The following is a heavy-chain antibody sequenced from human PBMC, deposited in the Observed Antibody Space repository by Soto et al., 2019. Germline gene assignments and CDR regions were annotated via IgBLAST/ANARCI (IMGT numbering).Heavy chain of an antibody. CDR2: IYHTGTA. D-gene: IGHD3-3*01. V-gene: IGHV4-30-4*01. Sequence: QVQLQESGPGLVKPSQALSLTCTVSGGDINSGDYYWSWVRQPPGKGLEWIGSIYHTGTAYYSPTLTTRLTMSVDVSKHQFSLTLTSVTAADTAVFFCARGNYGYDSWGQGSLITVSS. CDR1: GGDINSGDYY. CDR3: ARGNYGYDS. J-gene: IGHJ5*01.